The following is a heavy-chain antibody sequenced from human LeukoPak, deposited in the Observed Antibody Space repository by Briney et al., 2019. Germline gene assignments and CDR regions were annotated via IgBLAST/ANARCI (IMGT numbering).Heavy chain of an antibody. D-gene: IGHD3-22*01. CDR1: GFTFDDYA. Sequence: GRSLRLSCAASGFTFDDYAMHWVRQAPGKGLEWVSGISWNSGSIGYADSVKGRFTISRDNAKNSLYLQMNSLRAEDTALYYCAKDISDSSGNDAFDIWGQGTMVTVSS. CDR2: ISWNSGSI. V-gene: IGHV3-9*01. CDR3: AKDISDSSGNDAFDI. J-gene: IGHJ3*02.